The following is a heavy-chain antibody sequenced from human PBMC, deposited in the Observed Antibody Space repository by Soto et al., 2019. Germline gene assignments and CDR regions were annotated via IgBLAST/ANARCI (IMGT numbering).Heavy chain of an antibody. CDR1: GFTFTSSA. J-gene: IGHJ4*02. D-gene: IGHD3-22*01. V-gene: IGHV1-58*01. CDR2: IVVGSGNT. CDR3: AATYYYDSSAYSNFHY. Sequence: GASVKVSWKASGFTFTSSAVQWVRQARGQRLEWIGWIVVGSGNTNYAQKFQERVTITRDMSTSTAYMELSSLRSEDTAVYYCAATYYYDSSAYSNFHYWGQGTLVTVSS.